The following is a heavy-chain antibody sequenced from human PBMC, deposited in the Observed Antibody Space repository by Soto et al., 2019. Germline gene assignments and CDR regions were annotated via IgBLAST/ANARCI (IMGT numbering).Heavy chain of an antibody. Sequence: EVQLVESEGGLVQRGGSLRLSCAASGFTFNYYWMHWVRQAPGQGLVWVAHIQNDGSRTTYADSVKGRFTISRDNAKNTMYLQMNSLRAEDTAVYYCARGDLGGFDLWGPGTTVTVSS. CDR1: GFTFNYYW. CDR2: IQNDGSRT. CDR3: ARGDLGGFDL. D-gene: IGHD2-21*02. J-gene: IGHJ3*01. V-gene: IGHV3-74*01.